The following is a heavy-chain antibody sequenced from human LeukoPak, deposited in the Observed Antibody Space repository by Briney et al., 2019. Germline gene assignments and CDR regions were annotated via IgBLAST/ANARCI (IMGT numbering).Heavy chain of an antibody. D-gene: IGHD3/OR15-3a*01. CDR2: MNLDGSEK. CDR1: GFTFSSYW. V-gene: IGHV3-7*01. J-gene: IGHJ4*02. Sequence: AGGSLRLSCAASGFTFSSYWMTWVRQAPGKGLEWVANMNLDGSEKYYVDSVKGRFFISRDNAKNSLFLQMNSLIAEDTAVYYCARDDGFSCYSYWGQGTLVTVSS. CDR3: ARDDGFSCYSY.